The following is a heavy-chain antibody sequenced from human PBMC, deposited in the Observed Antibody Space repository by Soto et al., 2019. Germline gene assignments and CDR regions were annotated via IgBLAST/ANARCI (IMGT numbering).Heavy chain of an antibody. J-gene: IGHJ3*02. CDR3: ARGRDYDILTGYYFDI. V-gene: IGHV4-31*03. CDR1: GGSISSGGYY. D-gene: IGHD3-9*01. CDR2: IYYSGST. Sequence: QVQLQESGPGLVKPSQTLSLTCTVSGGSISSGGYYWSWIRQHPGKGLEWIGYIYYSGSTYYNPSRKSRVTISVDTSKNQFSLKLSSVTAADTAVYYCARGRDYDILTGYYFDIWGQGTMVTVSS.